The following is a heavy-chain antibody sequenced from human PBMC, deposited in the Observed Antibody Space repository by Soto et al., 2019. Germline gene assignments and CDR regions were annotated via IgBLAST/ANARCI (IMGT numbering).Heavy chain of an antibody. J-gene: IGHJ4*02. D-gene: IGHD2-15*01. CDR3: ARHTPAISISDH. CDR1: GGSISSSSYY. V-gene: IGHV4-39*01. Sequence: QLQLQESGPGLVKPSETLSLTCTVSGGSISSSSYYWGWIRQPPGKGLEWIGSIYYSGSPYYNPSLQRRVTISVDTSKNQFSLKLSSVTAADTAVYYCARHTPAISISDHWGQGTLVTVSS. CDR2: IYYSGSP.